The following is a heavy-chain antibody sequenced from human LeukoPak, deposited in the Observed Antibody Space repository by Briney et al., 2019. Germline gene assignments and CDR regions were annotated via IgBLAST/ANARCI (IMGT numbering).Heavy chain of an antibody. D-gene: IGHD6-13*01. V-gene: IGHV1-2*02. J-gene: IGHJ4*02. CDR2: INPNSGGT. CDR1: GYTFTGYY. Sequence: ASVKVSCKASGYTFTGYYMHWVRQAPGQGLEWMGWINPNSGGTNYAQKFQGRVTMTRDTSISTAYMELSRLRSDDTAVYYCARDRATGIAAAGDDYWGQGTLVTVSS. CDR3: ARDRATGIAAAGDDY.